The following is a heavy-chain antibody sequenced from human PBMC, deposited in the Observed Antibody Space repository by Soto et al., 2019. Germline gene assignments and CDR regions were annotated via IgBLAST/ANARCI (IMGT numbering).Heavy chain of an antibody. V-gene: IGHV3-9*01. CDR3: AKDMGYSSSPNYYYYGMGV. CDR1: GFTFDEYA. D-gene: IGHD6-6*01. J-gene: IGHJ6*02. CDR2: ISWNSGSI. Sequence: SLRLSCAASGFTFDEYAMHWVRQAPGKSLEWVSGISWNSGSIGYADSVKGRFTISRGNAKNSLYLQMNSLRAEDTALYYCAKDMGYSSSPNYYYYGMGVWGQRTTATVSS.